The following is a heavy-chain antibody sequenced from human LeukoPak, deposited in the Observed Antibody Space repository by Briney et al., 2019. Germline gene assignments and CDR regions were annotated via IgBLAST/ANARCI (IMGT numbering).Heavy chain of an antibody. D-gene: IGHD6-13*01. J-gene: IGHJ4*02. CDR1: GFTLSSYW. CDR2: IKQDGSEK. CDR3: ARFEQQLGWDMGY. V-gene: IGHV3-7*01. Sequence: GGSLRLSCAASGFTLSSYWMSWVRQAPGKGREWVANIKQDGSEKYYVDSVKGRFTISRDNAKNSLYLQMNSLRAEDTAVYYCARFEQQLGWDMGYWGQGTLVTVSS.